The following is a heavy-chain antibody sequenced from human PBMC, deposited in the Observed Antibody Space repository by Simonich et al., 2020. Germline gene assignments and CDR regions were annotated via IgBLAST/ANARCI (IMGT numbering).Heavy chain of an antibody. CDR1: GFTFSSYA. V-gene: IGHV3-23*01. CDR3: AKDLGERITMIVVVIDAFDI. D-gene: IGHD3-22*01. J-gene: IGHJ3*02. CDR2: ISGSGGST. Sequence: GGGLVQPGGSLRLSCAASGFTFSSYAMSWVRQVPGKGLDWVSAISGSGGSTYYADSVKGRFTISRDNSKNTLYLQMNSLRAEDTAVYYCAKDLGERITMIVVVIDAFDIWGQGTMVTVSS.